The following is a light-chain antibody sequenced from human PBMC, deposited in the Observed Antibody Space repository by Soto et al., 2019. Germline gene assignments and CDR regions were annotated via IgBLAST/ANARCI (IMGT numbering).Light chain of an antibody. CDR1: SSNIGAGYH. J-gene: IGLJ2*01. CDR3: QSYDSTLSVL. V-gene: IGLV1-40*01. Sequence: QSVLTQPPSVSGAPGQRVTISCTGSSSNIGAGYHVHWYQQLPGTAPKLLIYGNSNRPSGVPDRFSGSKSGTSASLAITGLQAEDEAYYYCQSYDSTLSVLLGGGTKLTVL. CDR2: GNS.